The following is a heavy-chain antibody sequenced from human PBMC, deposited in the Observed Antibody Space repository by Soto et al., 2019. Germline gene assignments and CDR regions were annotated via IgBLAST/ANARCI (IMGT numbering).Heavy chain of an antibody. CDR1: DGSISSYY. V-gene: IGHV4-59*01. J-gene: IGHJ4*02. CDR2: IYYSGST. Sequence: SETLSLTCTVSDGSISSYYWSWIRQPPGKGLEWIGYIYYSGSTNYNPSLKSRVTISVDTSKNQFSLKLSSVTAADTAVYYCARVYSGSYYGQIAYWGQGTLVTVSS. D-gene: IGHD1-26*01. CDR3: ARVYSGSYYGQIAY.